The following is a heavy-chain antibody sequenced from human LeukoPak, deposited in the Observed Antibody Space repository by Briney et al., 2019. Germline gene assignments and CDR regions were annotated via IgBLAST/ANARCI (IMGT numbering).Heavy chain of an antibody. CDR1: GGSISSSSYY. V-gene: IGHV4-39*01. J-gene: IGHJ2*01. D-gene: IGHD6-19*01. CDR2: IYYSGST. Sequence: PSETLSLTCTVSGGSISSSSYYWGWIRQPPGKGLEWTGSIYYSGSTYYNPSLKSRVTISVDTSKNQFSLKLSSVTAADTAVYYCAPLGWLVASGLWGRGTLVTVSS. CDR3: APLGWLVASGL.